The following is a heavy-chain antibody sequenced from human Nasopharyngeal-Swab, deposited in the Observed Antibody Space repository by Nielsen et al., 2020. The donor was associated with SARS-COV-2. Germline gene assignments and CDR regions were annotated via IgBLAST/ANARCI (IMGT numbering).Heavy chain of an antibody. CDR1: GFTVSSDY. J-gene: IGHJ4*02. CDR2: IYTGGST. CDR3: VRDPCSGGSCFDN. D-gene: IGHD2-15*01. Sequence: GESLKISCAASGFTVSSDYMNWVRQAPGKGLEWVSVIYTGGSTYYADSVKGRFTISRDNSKNTMYLQMNSLIAADTAVYYCVRDPCSGGSCFDNWGQGTLVTVSS. V-gene: IGHV3-53*01.